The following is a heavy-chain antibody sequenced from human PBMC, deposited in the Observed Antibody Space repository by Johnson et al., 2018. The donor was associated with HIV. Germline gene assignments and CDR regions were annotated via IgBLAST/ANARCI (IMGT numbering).Heavy chain of an antibody. CDR3: AKIRGEMATTDAFDI. Sequence: VQLVESGGGLVQPGRSLRLSCAASGFTFDDYAMHWVQQAPGKGLEWVSGISWNSGSIGYADSVKGRFTISRDNAKNSLYLQMNSLRAEDTALYYCAKIRGEMATTDAFDIWGQGTMVTVSS. CDR1: GFTFDDYA. D-gene: IGHD5-24*01. V-gene: IGHV3-9*01. CDR2: ISWNSGSI. J-gene: IGHJ3*02.